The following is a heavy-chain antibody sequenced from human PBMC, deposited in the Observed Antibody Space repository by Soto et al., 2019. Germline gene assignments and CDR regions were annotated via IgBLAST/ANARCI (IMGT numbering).Heavy chain of an antibody. V-gene: IGHV3-23*01. Sequence: GRALRLSCEGCVVTLFSSHRASVRQAPGKGLEWVSSITGSGQRTYYADSVKGRFTITRDNSKNTVSLQMNSLRLEDTALYYCARDDPPYHGYAMNWFDSWGQGALVTVSS. CDR1: VVTLFSSH. CDR2: ITGSGQRT. CDR3: ARDDPPYHGYAMNWFDS. D-gene: IGHD2-8*01. J-gene: IGHJ5*01.